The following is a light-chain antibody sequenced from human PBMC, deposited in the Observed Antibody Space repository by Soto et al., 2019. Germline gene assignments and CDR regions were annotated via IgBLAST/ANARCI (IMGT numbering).Light chain of an antibody. Sequence: DLQMNQSPSSLSASVGDRVTISCRASQSISTYLYWYQQQPGKAPKLLIYSASDLQSGLPPRFIGHASWTDSILTISSMRPDDIASIYCRKTYRAPPWTFGQGTKVEI. CDR1: QSISTY. V-gene: IGKV1-39*01. CDR2: SAS. J-gene: IGKJ1*01. CDR3: RKTYRAPPWT.